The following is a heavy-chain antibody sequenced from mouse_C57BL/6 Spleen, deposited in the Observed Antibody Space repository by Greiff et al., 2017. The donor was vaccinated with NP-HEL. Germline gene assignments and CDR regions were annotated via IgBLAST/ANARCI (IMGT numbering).Heavy chain of an antibody. CDR1: GYAFSSSW. Sequence: VHLVESGPELVKPGASVKISCKASGYAFSSSWINWVKQRPGKGLEWIGRIYPGDGDTNYIGKFKGKATLTADKSSSTAYMQLSSLTSEDSAVYFCARGGGLTGAVGAFDYWGQGTTLTVSS. CDR3: ARGGGLTGAVGAFDY. J-gene: IGHJ2*01. V-gene: IGHV1-82*01. CDR2: IYPGDGDT. D-gene: IGHD4-1*01.